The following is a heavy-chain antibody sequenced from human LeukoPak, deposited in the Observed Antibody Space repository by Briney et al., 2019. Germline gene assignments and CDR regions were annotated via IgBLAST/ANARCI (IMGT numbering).Heavy chain of an antibody. J-gene: IGHJ4*02. CDR2: ISYDGSNK. Sequence: GGSLRLSCAASGFTFTSYDIHWVRQAPGKGLEWVAVISYDGSNKYYADSVKGRFTISRDNSKNTMYLQLNSLRVEDTAVYYCAKDRERWGGYSYGLPFDYWGQGILVTVSS. D-gene: IGHD5-18*01. V-gene: IGHV3-30*18. CDR3: AKDRERWGGYSYGLPFDY. CDR1: GFTFTSYD.